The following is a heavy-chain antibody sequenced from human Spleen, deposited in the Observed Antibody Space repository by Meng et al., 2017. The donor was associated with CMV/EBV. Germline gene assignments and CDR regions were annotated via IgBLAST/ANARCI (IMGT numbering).Heavy chain of an antibody. J-gene: IGHJ4*02. D-gene: IGHD6-13*01. CDR1: GYTFTSYG. Sequence: SCKASGYTFTSYGISGVRQAPGQGLEWMGWISAYNGNTNYAQKLQGRVTMTTDTSTSTAYMELRSLRSDDTAVYYCAREMSSSSWYDKWGQGTLVTVSS. V-gene: IGHV1-18*01. CDR3: AREMSSSSWYDK. CDR2: ISAYNGNT.